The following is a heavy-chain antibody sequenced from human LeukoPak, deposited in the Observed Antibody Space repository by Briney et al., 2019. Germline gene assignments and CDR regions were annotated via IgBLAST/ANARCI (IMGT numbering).Heavy chain of an antibody. CDR2: ISAYNGNT. D-gene: IGHD6-19*01. V-gene: IGHV1-18*01. CDR1: GYTFTSYG. J-gene: IGHJ4*02. Sequence: ASVKVSCKASGYTFTSYGISWVRQAPGQGLEWMGWISAYNGNTNYAQKLQGRVTMTTDASTSTAYMELRSLRSDDTAVYYCARDQGGWQWLVLRSDYWGQGTLVTVSS. CDR3: ARDQGGWQWLVLRSDY.